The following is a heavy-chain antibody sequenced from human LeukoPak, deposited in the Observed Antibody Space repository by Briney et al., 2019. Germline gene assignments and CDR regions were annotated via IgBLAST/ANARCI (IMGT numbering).Heavy chain of an antibody. CDR1: GYTFTGYY. Sequence: ASVKVSCKASGYTFTGYYMHWVRQAPGQGLEWMGWISAYNGYTNYAQNLQGRVTMTTDTSASTGYMELRSLRSDDTAVYYCARDYCSTTSCYSKARFDYWGQGTLVTVSS. V-gene: IGHV1-18*04. J-gene: IGHJ4*02. D-gene: IGHD2-2*01. CDR2: ISAYNGYT. CDR3: ARDYCSTTSCYSKARFDY.